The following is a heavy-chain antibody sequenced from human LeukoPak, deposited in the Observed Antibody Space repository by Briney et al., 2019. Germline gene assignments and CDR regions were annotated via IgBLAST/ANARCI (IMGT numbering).Heavy chain of an antibody. J-gene: IGHJ4*02. CDR3: ARDGIIAAAGIDYFDY. V-gene: IGHV1-18*04. D-gene: IGHD6-13*01. CDR2: ISAYNGNT. CDR1: GYTFTGYY. Sequence: GASVKVSCKASGYTFTGYYMHWVRQAPGQGLEWMGWISAYNGNTNYAQKLQGRVTMTTDTSTSTAYMELRSLRSDDTAVYYCARDGIIAAAGIDYFDYWGQGTLVTVSS.